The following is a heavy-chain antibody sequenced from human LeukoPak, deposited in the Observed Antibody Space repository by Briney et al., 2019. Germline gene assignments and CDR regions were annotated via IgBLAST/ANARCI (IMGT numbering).Heavy chain of an antibody. CDR1: GFTFSSYS. V-gene: IGHV3-48*01. CDR2: ISSSSSTI. D-gene: IGHD3-10*01. CDR3: ARYDSGKPFDY. J-gene: IGHJ4*02. Sequence: GGSLRLSCAASGFTFSSYSMNWVRQAPGKGLEWVSYISSSSSTIYYADSVKGRFTISRDNSRNMLYLQMNSLRAEDTAVYFCARYDSGKPFDYWGQGTLVTVSS.